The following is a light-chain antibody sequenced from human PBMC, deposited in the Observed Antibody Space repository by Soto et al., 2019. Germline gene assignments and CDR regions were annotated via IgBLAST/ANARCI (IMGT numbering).Light chain of an antibody. CDR3: SSFRSDSTLV. J-gene: IGLJ2*01. V-gene: IGLV2-14*01. CDR1: NSDIGDYNY. Sequence: QSALTQPASVSGSPGQSITISCTGTNSDIGDYNYVSWYQQYPDTAPTLIIFEISSRLSGVSDRFSGSKSGNTASLTISGLQPQDEAHYYCSSFRSDSTLVFGGGTKLTVL. CDR2: EIS.